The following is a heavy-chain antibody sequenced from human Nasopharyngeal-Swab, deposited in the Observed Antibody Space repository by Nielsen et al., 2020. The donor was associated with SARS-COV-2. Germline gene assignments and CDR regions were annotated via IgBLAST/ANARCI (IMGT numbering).Heavy chain of an antibody. CDR3: AKDEPYYDSSGYNYYYYYYMDV. J-gene: IGHJ6*03. CDR1: GFTFSSYA. CDR2: ISGSGGST. D-gene: IGHD3-22*01. Sequence: GESLKISCAASGFTFSSYAMSWVRQAPGKGLEWVSAISGSGGSTYYADSVKGRFTISRDNSKNTLYLQMNSLRAEDMAVYYCAKDEPYYDSSGYNYYYYYYMDVWGKGTTVTVSS. V-gene: IGHV3-23*01.